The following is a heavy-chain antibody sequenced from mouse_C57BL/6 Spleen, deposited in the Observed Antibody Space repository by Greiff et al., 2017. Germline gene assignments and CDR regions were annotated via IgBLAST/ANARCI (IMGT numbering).Heavy chain of an antibody. CDR3: AREWLLRGTY. CDR1: GYSITSGYY. Sequence: EVKLVESGPGLVKPSQSLSLTCSVTGYSITSGYYWNWIRQFPGNKLEWMGYISFDGSNNYNPSLKNRISITRDTSKNQFFLKLNSVTTEDTATYYCAREWLLRGTYWGQGTLVTVSA. D-gene: IGHD2-3*01. CDR2: ISFDGSN. J-gene: IGHJ3*01. V-gene: IGHV3-6*01.